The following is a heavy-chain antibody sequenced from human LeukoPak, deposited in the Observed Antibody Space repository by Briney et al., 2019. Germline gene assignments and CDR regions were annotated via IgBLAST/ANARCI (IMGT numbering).Heavy chain of an antibody. CDR2: IRVYNGDT. J-gene: IGHJ4*02. CDR3: ARGGSRVTTINILDY. D-gene: IGHD5-24*01. Sequence: ASVKVSCKPSGYTFSSYGISWVRQAPGQGLEWMGWIRVYNGDTNYAQKFKGRVTMTTDTTTNTAYMELRSLGSDDTAVYYCARGGSRVTTINILDYWGQGALVTVSS. CDR1: GYTFSSYG. V-gene: IGHV1-18*01.